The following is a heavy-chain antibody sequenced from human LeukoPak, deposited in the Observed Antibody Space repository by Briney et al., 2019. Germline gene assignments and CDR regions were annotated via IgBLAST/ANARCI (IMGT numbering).Heavy chain of an antibody. D-gene: IGHD4-11*01. CDR3: ARLTVTTNYYYYYMDV. Sequence: SETLSLTCAVYGGSFSGYYWSWIRQPPGKGLEWIGEINHSGSTNYNPSPKSRVTISVDTSKNQFSLKLSSVTAADTAVYYCARLTVTTNYYYYYMDVWGKGTTVTVSS. V-gene: IGHV4-34*01. J-gene: IGHJ6*03. CDR2: INHSGST. CDR1: GGSFSGYY.